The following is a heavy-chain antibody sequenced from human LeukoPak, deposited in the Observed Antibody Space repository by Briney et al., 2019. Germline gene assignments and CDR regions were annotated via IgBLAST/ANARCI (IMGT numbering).Heavy chain of an antibody. J-gene: IGHJ4*02. Sequence: SQTLSLTCAISGDSVSSNSAAWNWIRQSPSRGLGWLGRTYYRSKWYNDYAVSVKSRITINPDTSKNQFSLQLNSVTPEDTAVYYCARGSITMIVHPFDYWGQGTLVTVSS. CDR1: GDSVSSNSAA. V-gene: IGHV6-1*01. CDR2: TYYRSKWYN. D-gene: IGHD3-22*01. CDR3: ARGSITMIVHPFDY.